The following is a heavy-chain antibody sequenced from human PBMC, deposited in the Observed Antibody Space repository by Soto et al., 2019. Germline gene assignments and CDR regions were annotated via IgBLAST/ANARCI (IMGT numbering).Heavy chain of an antibody. CDR2: IIPIFGTA. D-gene: IGHD6-13*01. J-gene: IGHJ6*02. Sequence: GASVKVSCKASGGTFSSYAISWVRQAPGQGLEWMGGIIPIFGTANYAQKFQGRVTITADESTSTAYMELSSLRSEDTAVYYCARGRLAAADNYYYGMDVWGQGTTVTVSS. V-gene: IGHV1-69*13. CDR1: GGTFSSYA. CDR3: ARGRLAAADNYYYGMDV.